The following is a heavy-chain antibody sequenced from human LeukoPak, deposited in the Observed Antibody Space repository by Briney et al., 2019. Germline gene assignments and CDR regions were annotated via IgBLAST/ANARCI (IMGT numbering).Heavy chain of an antibody. CDR1: VGAISSYY. CDR2: IYYSGST. Sequence: SETLSLTCTVSVGAISSYYWSWVRQPPGKGLGRSVYIYYSGSTNYTPSPKSRVTISVDTSKNRFSLTLSSVTAADTAVYYCARANDFWSGYYNLGVATSNNWFDPWGQGTLVTVSS. V-gene: IGHV4-59*01. D-gene: IGHD3-3*01. CDR3: ARANDFWSGYYNLGVATSNNWFDP. J-gene: IGHJ5*02.